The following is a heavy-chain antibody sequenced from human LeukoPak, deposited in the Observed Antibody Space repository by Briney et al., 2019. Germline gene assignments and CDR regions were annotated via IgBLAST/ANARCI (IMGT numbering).Heavy chain of an antibody. CDR2: ISGSGGST. Sequence: GGSLRLSCAASGFTFSSYAMNWVRQAPGKGLEWVSTISGSGGSTYYADSVKGRFTISRDNSKNTLYLQMNSLRAEDTAVYYCAKDRPVYDILTGYPIFQFQHWGQGTLVTVSS. J-gene: IGHJ1*01. D-gene: IGHD3-9*01. CDR1: GFTFSSYA. CDR3: AKDRPVYDILTGYPIFQFQH. V-gene: IGHV3-23*01.